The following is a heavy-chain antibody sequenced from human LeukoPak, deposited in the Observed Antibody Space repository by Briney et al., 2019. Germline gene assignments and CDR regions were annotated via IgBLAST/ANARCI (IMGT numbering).Heavy chain of an antibody. CDR1: GGSFSGYY. D-gene: IGHD6-19*01. CDR2: INHSGST. Sequence: YPSETLSLTCAVYGGSFSGYYWSWIRQPPGKGLEWIGEINHSGSTNYNPSLKSRVTISVDTSKNQFSLKLSSVTAADTAVYYCARMDAPGGWYGFYFDYWGQGTLVTVSS. CDR3: ARMDAPGGWYGFYFDY. V-gene: IGHV4-34*01. J-gene: IGHJ4*02.